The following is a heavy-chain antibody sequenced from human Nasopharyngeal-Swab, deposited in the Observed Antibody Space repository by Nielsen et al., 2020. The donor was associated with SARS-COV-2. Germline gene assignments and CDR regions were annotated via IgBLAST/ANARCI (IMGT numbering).Heavy chain of an antibody. J-gene: IGHJ4*02. V-gene: IGHV7-4-1*02. Sequence: ASVKVSCKASGYTFTSYAMNWVRQAPGQGLEWMGWINTNTGNPTYAQGFTGRFVFSLDTSVSTAYPQISSLKAEDTAVYYCARVGGDLRFLEWPLDYWGQGTLVTVSS. D-gene: IGHD3-3*01. CDR1: GYTFTSYA. CDR2: INTNTGNP. CDR3: ARVGGDLRFLEWPLDY.